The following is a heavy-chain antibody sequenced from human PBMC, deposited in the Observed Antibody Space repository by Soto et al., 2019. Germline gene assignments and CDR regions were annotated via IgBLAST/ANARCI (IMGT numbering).Heavy chain of an antibody. D-gene: IGHD3-3*01. J-gene: IGHJ4*02. CDR2: IRSKAYGGTT. Sequence: PGGSLRLSCTASGFTFGDYAMSWVRQAPGKGLEWVGFIRSKAYGGTTEYAASVKGRFTISRDDSKSIAYLQMNSLKTEDTAVYYCTRDREGLFSGSIFDYWGQGTLVTVSS. CDR3: TRDREGLFSGSIFDY. CDR1: GFTFGDYA. V-gene: IGHV3-49*04.